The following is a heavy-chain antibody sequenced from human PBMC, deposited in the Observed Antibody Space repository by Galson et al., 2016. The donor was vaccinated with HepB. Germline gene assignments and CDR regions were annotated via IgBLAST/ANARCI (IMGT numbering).Heavy chain of an antibody. J-gene: IGHJ4*02. CDR3: ARDPARYSNGFDY. D-gene: IGHD5-18*01. Sequence: TLSLTCSVSGDSISSDNYYWSWIRQRPGKGLEWIGYIHHSGSTYYNPSLASRVTISVDTSKNQFSLTLNSVTAADTGVYYCARDPARYSNGFDYWGQGSLVTVSS. CDR1: GDSISSDNYY. CDR2: IHHSGST. V-gene: IGHV4-31*03.